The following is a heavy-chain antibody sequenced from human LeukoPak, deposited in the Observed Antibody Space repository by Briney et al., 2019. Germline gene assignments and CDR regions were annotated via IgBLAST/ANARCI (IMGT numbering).Heavy chain of an antibody. D-gene: IGHD1-26*01. V-gene: IGHV1-2*02. CDR3: ARDRGIVGAPTVFDY. J-gene: IGHJ4*02. Sequence: INPNSGGTNYAQKFQGRVTMTRDTSISTAYMELRSLRSDDTAVYYCARDRGIVGAPTVFDYWGQGTLVTVSS. CDR2: INPNSGGT.